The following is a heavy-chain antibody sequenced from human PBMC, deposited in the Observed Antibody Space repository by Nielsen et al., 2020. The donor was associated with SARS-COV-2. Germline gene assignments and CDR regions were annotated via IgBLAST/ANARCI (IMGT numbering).Heavy chain of an antibody. J-gene: IGHJ6*03. Sequence: SVKVSCKASGGTFSSYAISWVRQAPGQGLEWMGGIIPIFGTANYAQKFQGRVTITADESTSTAYMELSSLRSEDTAVYYCARSPASRGAAARTPVYYYYYMDVWGKGTTVTVSS. CDR1: GGTFSSYA. D-gene: IGHD6-13*01. CDR3: ARSPASRGAAARTPVYYYYYMDV. CDR2: IIPIFGTA. V-gene: IGHV1-69*13.